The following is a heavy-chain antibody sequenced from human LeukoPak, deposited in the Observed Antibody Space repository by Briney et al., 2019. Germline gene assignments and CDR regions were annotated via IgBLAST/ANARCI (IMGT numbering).Heavy chain of an antibody. CDR2: INHSGST. V-gene: IGHV4-34*01. J-gene: IGHJ6*04. CDR1: GASFSGYY. Sequence: KASETLSLTCAAYGASFSGYYWSWIRQPPGKGLEWIGEINHSGSTNYNPSLKSRVTISVDTSKNQFSLKLSSVTAADTAVYYCARKPFYYGSGRGMDVWGKGTTVTVSS. D-gene: IGHD3-10*01. CDR3: ARKPFYYGSGRGMDV.